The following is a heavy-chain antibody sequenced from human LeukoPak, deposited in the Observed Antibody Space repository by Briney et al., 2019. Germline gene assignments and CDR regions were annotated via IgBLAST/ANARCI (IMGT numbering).Heavy chain of an antibody. CDR2: ISGSGGST. CDR3: AREYYDSSGYYYQGY. D-gene: IGHD3-22*01. J-gene: IGHJ4*02. CDR1: GFTFSSYA. V-gene: IGHV3-23*01. Sequence: GGSLRLSRAASGFTFSSYAMSWVRQAPGKGLEWVSAISGSGGSTYYADSVKGRFTISRDNSKNTLYLQMNSLRAEDTAVYYCAREYYDSSGYYYQGYWGQGTLVTVSS.